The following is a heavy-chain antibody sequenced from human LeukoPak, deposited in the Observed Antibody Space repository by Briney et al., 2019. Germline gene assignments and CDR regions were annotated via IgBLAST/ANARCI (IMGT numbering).Heavy chain of an antibody. CDR2: IIPIFGTA. J-gene: IGHJ6*02. CDR3: ARGGYNWNYENHYYYGMDV. CDR1: GGTFISYA. V-gene: IGHV1-69*13. D-gene: IGHD1-7*01. Sequence: GASVKVSCKASGGTFISYAISWVRQAPGQGLEWMGGIIPIFGTANYAQKFQGRVTITADESTSTAYMELSSLRSEDTAVYYCARGGYNWNYENHYYYGMDVWGQGTTVTVSS.